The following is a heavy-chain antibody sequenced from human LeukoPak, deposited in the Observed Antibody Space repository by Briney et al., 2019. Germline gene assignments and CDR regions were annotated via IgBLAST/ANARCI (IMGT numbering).Heavy chain of an antibody. J-gene: IGHJ4*02. V-gene: IGHV3-53*01. Sequence: GGSLRLSCVASGLTVSRHYMTWVRQAPGKGLEWLSVISTGGSTNYADSVKGRFTISRDNSKNILYLQMNSLRAEDTAVYYCARDDYYDSSGLDYWGQGTLVTISS. CDR1: GLTVSRHY. D-gene: IGHD3-22*01. CDR3: ARDDYYDSSGLDY. CDR2: ISTGGST.